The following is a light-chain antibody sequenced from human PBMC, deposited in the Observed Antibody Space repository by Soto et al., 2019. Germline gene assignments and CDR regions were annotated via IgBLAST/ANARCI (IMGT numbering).Light chain of an antibody. CDR2: GAS. V-gene: IGKV3-15*01. CDR3: QQYNSWPPSYT. CDR1: QSASNY. Sequence: IVMTQSPATLSVSLGDRATLSCRASQSASNYLAWYQQKPGQAPRLLIYGASTRATGIPARFSGSGSETDFTLTISSLQSEDFAVYYCQQYNSWPPSYTFGQGTKLQIK. J-gene: IGKJ2*01.